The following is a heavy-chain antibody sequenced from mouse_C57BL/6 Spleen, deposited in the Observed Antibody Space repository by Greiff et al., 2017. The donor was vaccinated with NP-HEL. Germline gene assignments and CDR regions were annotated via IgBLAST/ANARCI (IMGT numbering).Heavy chain of an antibody. CDR3: ARSRGYGYAMDY. CDR2: INPSNGGT. D-gene: IGHD2-2*01. V-gene: IGHV1-53*01. Sequence: VQLQQSGTELVKPGASVKLSCKASGYTFTSYWMHWVKQRPGQGLEWIGNINPSNGGTNYNEKFKSKATLTVYKSSSTAYMQLSSLTSEDSAVYYCARSRGYGYAMDYWGQGTSVTVSS. J-gene: IGHJ4*01. CDR1: GYTFTSYW.